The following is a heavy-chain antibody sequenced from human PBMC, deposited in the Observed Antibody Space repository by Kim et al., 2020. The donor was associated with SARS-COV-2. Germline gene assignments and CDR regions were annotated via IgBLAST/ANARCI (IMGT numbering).Heavy chain of an antibody. V-gene: IGHV5-10-1*01. D-gene: IGHD3-9*01. CDR2: IDPSDSYT. Sequence: GESLQISCKGSGYSFTSYWISWVRQMPGKGLEWMGRIDPSDSYTNYSPSFQGHVTISADKSISTAYLQWSSLKASDTAMYYCARTTERYFDWLAPGSGRGYYFGYWGQGTLVTVSS. CDR3: ARTTERYFDWLAPGSGRGYYFGY. CDR1: GYSFTSYW. J-gene: IGHJ4*02.